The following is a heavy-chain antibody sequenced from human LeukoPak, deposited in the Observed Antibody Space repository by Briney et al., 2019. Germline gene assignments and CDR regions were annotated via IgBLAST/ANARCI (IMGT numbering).Heavy chain of an antibody. Sequence: GRSLRLSCTASGFIFSRNNMNWVRQAPGKGLEWVSYISSSGTTIYYADSVKGRFTISRDNAENSLYLQMNSLRDEDTAVYYCACARTGGAYLDYWGLGTLVTVSS. CDR1: GFIFSRNN. CDR3: ACARTGGAYLDY. V-gene: IGHV3-48*02. D-gene: IGHD1-1*01. CDR2: ISSSGTTI. J-gene: IGHJ4*02.